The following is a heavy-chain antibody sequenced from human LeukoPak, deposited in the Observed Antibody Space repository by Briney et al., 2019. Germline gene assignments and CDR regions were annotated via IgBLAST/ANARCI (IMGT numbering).Heavy chain of an antibody. V-gene: IGHV5-51*01. D-gene: IGHD2-2*01. Sequence: GESLKISCKTSGYNFTTYWIGWVRQMPGKGLEWMGVIYPGDSDTRYSPSFQGQVTISADKSISTAYLQWSSLKASDTAMYYCARRGRYCGSTSCSKYYFDYWGQGTLVTVSS. CDR2: IYPGDSDT. J-gene: IGHJ4*02. CDR3: ARRGRYCGSTSCSKYYFDY. CDR1: GYNFTTYW.